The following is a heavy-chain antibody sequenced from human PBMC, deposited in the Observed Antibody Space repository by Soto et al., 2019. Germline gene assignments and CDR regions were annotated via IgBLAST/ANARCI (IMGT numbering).Heavy chain of an antibody. CDR2: IYYSGNT. D-gene: IGHD6-6*01. CDR1: SASLSSSTYY. Sequence: ASETLSLTCSVSSASLSSSTYYWSWIRQPPGRGPEWIGSIYYSGNTYYKPSLKSRVSISIDTSRNQFSLKLTSVTAADTGVYYCASSSPFHYWGPGILVTV. V-gene: IGHV4-39*01. J-gene: IGHJ4*02. CDR3: ASSSPFHY.